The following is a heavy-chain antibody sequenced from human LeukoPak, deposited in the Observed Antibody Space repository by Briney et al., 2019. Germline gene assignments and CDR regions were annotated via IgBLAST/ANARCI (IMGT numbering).Heavy chain of an antibody. Sequence: PSETLSLTCTVSGGSISSYYWSWIRQPPGKGLEWIGYIYYSGSTNHNPSLKSRVTISVDTSKNQFSLKLSSVTAADTAVYYCARDYDFWSGYSGAFDIWGQGTMVTVSS. J-gene: IGHJ3*02. CDR1: GGSISSYY. CDR2: IYYSGST. V-gene: IGHV4-59*01. CDR3: ARDYDFWSGYSGAFDI. D-gene: IGHD3-3*01.